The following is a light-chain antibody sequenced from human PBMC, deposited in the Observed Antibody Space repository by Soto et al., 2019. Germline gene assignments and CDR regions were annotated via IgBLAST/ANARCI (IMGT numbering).Light chain of an antibody. Sequence: QSALTQPPSVSGAPGQRVTISCTGSSSNIGAGYDVHWYQQLPGTAPKLLISGTSNRPSGVTDRFSGSKSGTSASLAITGLQAEDEADYYCQSYDSSLRVSVFGGGTKLTVL. V-gene: IGLV1-40*01. J-gene: IGLJ2*01. CDR2: GTS. CDR3: QSYDSSLRVSV. CDR1: SSNIGAGYD.